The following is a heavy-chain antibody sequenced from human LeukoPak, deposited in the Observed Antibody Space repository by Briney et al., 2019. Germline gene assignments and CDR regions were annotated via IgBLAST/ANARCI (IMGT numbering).Heavy chain of an antibody. J-gene: IGHJ4*02. CDR1: GGSVSSGSYY. CDR2: IHYSGNT. V-gene: IGHV4-61*01. CDR3: ARAAWYYDSSGYYFSGPVDY. Sequence: SETLSLTCTVSGGSVSSGSYYWSWIRQPPGKGLEWIGYIHYSGNTNYNPSLKSRVTISIDTSKNQFSLKLSSVTAADTAVYYCARAAWYYDSSGYYFSGPVDYWGQGTLVTVSS. D-gene: IGHD3-22*01.